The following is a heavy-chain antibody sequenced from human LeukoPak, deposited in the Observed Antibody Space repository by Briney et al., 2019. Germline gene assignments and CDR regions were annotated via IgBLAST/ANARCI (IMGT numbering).Heavy chain of an antibody. Sequence: SGTLSLTCTVSGGSFSGFYWTWIRQPPGKGLEWIGEITHTGSTNYHPSLMSRVTISVDTSKNQFSLKLSSVTAADTTVYYCARGAPGRDDGLDIWGQGTMVTVSS. D-gene: IGHD5-24*01. CDR1: GGSFSGFY. CDR3: ARGAPGRDDGLDI. CDR2: ITHTGST. J-gene: IGHJ3*02. V-gene: IGHV4-34*01.